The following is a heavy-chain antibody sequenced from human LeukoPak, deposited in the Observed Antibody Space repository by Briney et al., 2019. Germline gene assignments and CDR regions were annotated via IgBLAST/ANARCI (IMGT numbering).Heavy chain of an antibody. V-gene: IGHV4-59*08. Sequence: SETLSLTCTVSGGSISSYYWSWIRHPPGKGLEWIGYIYYSGSTNYNPSLKSRVTISVDTSKNQFSLKLSSVTAADTAVYYCARASGYESRPGGNDAFDIWGQGTMVTVSS. CDR3: ARASGYESRPGGNDAFDI. CDR1: GGSISSYY. D-gene: IGHD5-12*01. J-gene: IGHJ3*02. CDR2: IYYSGST.